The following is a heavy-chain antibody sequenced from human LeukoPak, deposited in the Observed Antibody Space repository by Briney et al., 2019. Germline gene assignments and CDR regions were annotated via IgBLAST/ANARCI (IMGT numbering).Heavy chain of an antibody. D-gene: IGHD3-22*01. CDR1: GFTFDDYA. J-gene: IGHJ4*02. CDR3: AKDNSYDSSGEIDY. CDR2: ISWNSGSI. Sequence: PGGSLRLPCAASGFTFDDYAMHWVRQAPGKGLEWVSGISWNSGSIGYADSVKGRFTISRDNAKNSLYLQMNSLRAEDTALYYCAKDNSYDSSGEIDYWGQGTLVTVSS. V-gene: IGHV3-9*01.